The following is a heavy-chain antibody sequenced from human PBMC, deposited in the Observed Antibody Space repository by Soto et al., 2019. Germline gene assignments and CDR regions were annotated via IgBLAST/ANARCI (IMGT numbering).Heavy chain of an antibody. CDR1: GGTFSSYT. V-gene: IGHV1-69*02. D-gene: IGHD4-17*01. J-gene: IGHJ4*02. Sequence: QVQLVQSGAEVKKPGSSVKVSCKASGGTFSSYTISWVRQAPGQGLEWMGRIIPILGIANYAQKFQGRVTITADKSTSTANLELSSLRSEDTAVYYCATEYHGDYGRGDFDYWGQGTLVTVSS. CDR3: ATEYHGDYGRGDFDY. CDR2: IIPILGIA.